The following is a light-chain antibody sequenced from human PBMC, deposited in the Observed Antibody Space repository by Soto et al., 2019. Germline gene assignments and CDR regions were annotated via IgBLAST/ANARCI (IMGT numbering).Light chain of an antibody. V-gene: IGLV2-14*03. J-gene: IGLJ2*01. Sequence: QSVLTRPASVSGSPGQSITISCTGTSSDIGAYNFVSWYQQHPGKAPKLMLYDVNIRPSGVSNRFSGSKSGNTASLTISGLQAEDEADYYCTSWTTSTTMIFGGGTQLTVL. CDR3: TSWTTSTTMI. CDR2: DVN. CDR1: SSDIGAYNF.